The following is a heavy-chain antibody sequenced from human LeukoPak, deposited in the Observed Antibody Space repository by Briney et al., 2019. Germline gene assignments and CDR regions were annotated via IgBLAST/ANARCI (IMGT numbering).Heavy chain of an antibody. Sequence: PSETLSLTCTVSGGAISSGGYYWSGIRQHPGKGLEWIGYIYYSGSTYYNPSLKSRVTISVDTSKNQFSLKLSSVTAADTAVYYCARDKYYDSSGYDYGLDYWGQGTLVTVSS. V-gene: IGHV4-31*03. D-gene: IGHD3-22*01. CDR2: IYYSGST. J-gene: IGHJ4*02. CDR1: GGAISSGGYY. CDR3: ARDKYYDSSGYDYGLDY.